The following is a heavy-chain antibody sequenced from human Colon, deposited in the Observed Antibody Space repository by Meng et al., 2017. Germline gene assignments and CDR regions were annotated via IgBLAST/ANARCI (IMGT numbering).Heavy chain of an antibody. CDR3: ARGGIFDP. CDR1: GYTLRTPT. CDR2: ISTNTGTP. J-gene: IGHJ5*02. V-gene: IGHV7-4-1*02. Sequence: QVQLGQSGSELMKPGASVTDSCKGFGYTLRTPTRNWVRLARRRGLDCKGWISTNTGTPTYTQGITGRYVFSLDTSVSTAYLQISSLKAEDTAVYYCARGGIFDPWGQGTLVTVSS.